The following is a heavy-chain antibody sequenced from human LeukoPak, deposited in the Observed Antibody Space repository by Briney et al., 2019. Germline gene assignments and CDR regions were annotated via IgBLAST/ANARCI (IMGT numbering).Heavy chain of an antibody. Sequence: SVKVSCKASGGTFSSYAISWVRQAPGQGLEWMGGIIPIFGTANYAQKFQGRVTITAGKSTSTAYMELSSLRSEDTAVYYCVSDSSGYNYYYYYMDVWGKGTTVTVSS. CDR2: IIPIFGTA. CDR1: GGTFSSYA. D-gene: IGHD3-22*01. J-gene: IGHJ6*03. V-gene: IGHV1-69*06. CDR3: VSDSSGYNYYYYYMDV.